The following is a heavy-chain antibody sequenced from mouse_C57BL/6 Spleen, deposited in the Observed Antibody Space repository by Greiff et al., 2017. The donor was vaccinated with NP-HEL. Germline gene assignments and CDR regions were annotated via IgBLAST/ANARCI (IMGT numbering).Heavy chain of an antibody. Sequence: EVQLQQSGPELVKPGASVKMSCKASGYTFTDYNMHWVKQSHGKSLEWIGYINPNNGGTSYNQKFKGKATLTVNKSSSTAYMELRSLTSEDSAVYYCAREGYYYGSSYWYFDVWGTGTTVTVSS. CDR1: GYTFTDYN. V-gene: IGHV1-22*01. J-gene: IGHJ1*03. D-gene: IGHD1-1*01. CDR3: AREGYYYGSSYWYFDV. CDR2: INPNNGGT.